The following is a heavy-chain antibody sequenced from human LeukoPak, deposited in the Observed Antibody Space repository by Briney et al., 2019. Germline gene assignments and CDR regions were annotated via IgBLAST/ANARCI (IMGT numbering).Heavy chain of an antibody. CDR3: ARERGSSSWYLDY. Sequence: GGSLRLSCAASGFTVSSNYMSWVRQAPGKGLEWVSVIYSGGSTYYADSVKGRFTISRDNSKNTLYLQMNSLRAEDTAVYYCARERGSSSWYLDYWGQGTLVTVS. J-gene: IGHJ4*02. CDR2: IYSGGST. D-gene: IGHD6-13*01. CDR1: GFTVSSNY. V-gene: IGHV3-66*01.